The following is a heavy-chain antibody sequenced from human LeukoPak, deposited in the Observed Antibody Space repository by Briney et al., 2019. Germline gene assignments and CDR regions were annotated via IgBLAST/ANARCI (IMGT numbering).Heavy chain of an antibody. J-gene: IGHJ4*02. CDR3: ARDRLEGYCSGGSCYSGPLPD. CDR1: GFSFSTYW. Sequence: GGSLRLSCAASGFSFSTYWMNWVRQAPGKGLEWVANIKQDGSEKYSVDSVKGRFTISRDNAKNSLYLQMNSLRAEDTAAYYCARDRLEGYCSGGSCYSGPLPDWGQGTLVTVSS. V-gene: IGHV3-7*01. CDR2: IKQDGSEK. D-gene: IGHD2-15*01.